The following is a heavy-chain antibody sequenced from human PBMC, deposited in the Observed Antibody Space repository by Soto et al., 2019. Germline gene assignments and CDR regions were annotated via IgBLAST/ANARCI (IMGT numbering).Heavy chain of an antibody. V-gene: IGHV3-74*01. J-gene: IGHJ3*02. CDR1: GYNFGGFW. Sequence: GGSLRLSCAGSGYNFGGFWMRWVRQAPGKGLVWVSRIDNGGTNTVYADAVKGRFTISRDNAKNTLYLQMNSLRAEDTAVYYCAKDRGRPDAFNIWGQGTMVTVSS. D-gene: IGHD3-10*01. CDR3: AKDRGRPDAFNI. CDR2: IDNGGTNT.